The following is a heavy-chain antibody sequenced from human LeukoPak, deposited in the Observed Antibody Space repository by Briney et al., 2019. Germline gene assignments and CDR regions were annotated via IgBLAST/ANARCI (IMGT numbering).Heavy chain of an antibody. CDR2: IYYSGST. CDR3: ARRGYPLYCSSTSCWGWFDP. J-gene: IGHJ5*02. D-gene: IGHD2-2*01. Sequence: SETLSLTCTVSGGSISSSSYYWGWIRQPPGKGLEWIGSIYYSGSTYYNPSLKSRVTISVDTSKNQFSLKLSSVTAADTAVYYCARRGYPLYCSSTSCWGWFDPWGQGTLVTVSS. V-gene: IGHV4-39*01. CDR1: GGSISSSSYY.